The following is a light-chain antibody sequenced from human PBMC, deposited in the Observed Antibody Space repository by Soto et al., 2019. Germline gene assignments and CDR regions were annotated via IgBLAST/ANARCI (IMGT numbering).Light chain of an antibody. V-gene: IGLV7-46*01. CDR3: LLSFSGAWV. Sequence: QAVVTQEPSLTVSPGGTVTLTCGSSTGAVTSGHYPYWFQQKPGQAPRTLIXXTSNKHSXTPARFSGSLLGGKAALTLSGAQPEDEAEYYCLLSFSGAWVFGGGTKLTVL. CDR1: TGAVTSGHY. J-gene: IGLJ3*02. CDR2: XTS.